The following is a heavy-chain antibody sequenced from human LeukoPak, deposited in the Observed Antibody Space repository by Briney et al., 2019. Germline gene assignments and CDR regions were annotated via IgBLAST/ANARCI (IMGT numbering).Heavy chain of an antibody. CDR3: ARRGYSYGPNYYYYYYMDV. CDR2: IYHSGRT. J-gene: IGHJ6*03. CDR1: GYSISSGYY. D-gene: IGHD5-18*01. V-gene: IGHV4-38-2*02. Sequence: SETLSLTCTVSGYSISSGYYWGWIRQPPGKGLEWIGSIYHSGRTFYNPSLKSRVTISVDTSKNQFSLKLTSVTAADTAVYYCARRGYSYGPNYYYYYYMDVWGKGTTVTVSS.